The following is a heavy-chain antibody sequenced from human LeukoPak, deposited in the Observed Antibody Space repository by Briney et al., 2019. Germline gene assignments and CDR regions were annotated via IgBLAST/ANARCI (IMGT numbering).Heavy chain of an antibody. Sequence: GETLRLSCAAYGFTFSRFWMSWVRQAPGKGLERVAQMNQDGSAKYSIESVKGRFTISRDNDKNSLYLHMRGLTVANTAVYYCARTVPGHPDDFCDFGGQETLVTVST. CDR3: ARTVPGHPDDFCDF. D-gene: IGHD6-19*01. V-gene: IGHV3-7*01. CDR2: MNQDGSAK. CDR1: GFTFSRFW. J-gene: IGHJ4*02.